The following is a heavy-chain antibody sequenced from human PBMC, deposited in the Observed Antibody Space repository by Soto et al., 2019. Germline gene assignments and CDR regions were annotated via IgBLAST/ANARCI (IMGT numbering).Heavy chain of an antibody. CDR1: GFTFSSYA. D-gene: IGHD4-17*01. V-gene: IGHV3-23*01. CDR3: AKDHHGAYGMDV. J-gene: IGHJ6*02. CDR2: ISGSGGST. Sequence: EVQLLESGGGLVQPGGSLRLSCAASGFTFSSYAMSWVRQAPGKGLEWVSAISGSGGSTYYADSVKGRFTISGDNSKNTLYLQMNSLRAEDTAVYYCAKDHHGAYGMDVWGQGTTVTVSS.